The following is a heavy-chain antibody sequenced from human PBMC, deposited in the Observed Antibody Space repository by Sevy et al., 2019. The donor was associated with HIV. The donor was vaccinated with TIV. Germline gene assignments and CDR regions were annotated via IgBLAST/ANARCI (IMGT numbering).Heavy chain of an antibody. CDR1: GFTFSDYY. Sequence: GGSLRLYCAASGFTFSDYYMSWIRQAPGKGLECVSYISSSGSTIYYADCVKGRFTISRDNAKNSRYLQRNSVRAGDQAVCYGARGVGFCSGGSCYRAGGGYYGMDGWGQGTTVTFSS. J-gene: IGHJ6*02. CDR2: ISSSGSTI. D-gene: IGHD2-15*01. CDR3: ARGVGFCSGGSCYRAGGGYYGMDG. V-gene: IGHV3-11*01.